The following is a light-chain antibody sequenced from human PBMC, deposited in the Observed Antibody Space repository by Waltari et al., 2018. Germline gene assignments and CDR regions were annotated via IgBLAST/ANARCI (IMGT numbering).Light chain of an antibody. CDR1: QNIYNY. Sequence: DIQMTQSPSSLSASVGDRVTITCRPSQNIYNYLNWYQQRPGQAPNLLIFSASNLQSGVPSRFSGSGSGTDFTLTISSLQPDDFATYYCQHSYSIPWTFGQGTKVEIK. J-gene: IGKJ1*01. V-gene: IGKV1-39*01. CDR3: QHSYSIPWT. CDR2: SAS.